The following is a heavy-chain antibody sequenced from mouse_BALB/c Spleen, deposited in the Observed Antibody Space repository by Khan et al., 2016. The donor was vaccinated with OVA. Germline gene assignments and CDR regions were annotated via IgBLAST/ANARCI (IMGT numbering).Heavy chain of an antibody. CDR2: INPYNGAT. J-gene: IGHJ2*01. D-gene: IGHD4-1*01. CDR3: ARGNWQSYYFDY. Sequence: VQLKESGPELVKPGTSVKMSCKASGYRFTSYIIHWVKQKPGQGLEWIGYINPYNGATKYNEKFTGKATLTSDKSSNTAYMELSSLTSEDSAVYYCARGNWQSYYFDYWGQGTTLTVSS. V-gene: IGHV1S136*01. CDR1: GYRFTSYI.